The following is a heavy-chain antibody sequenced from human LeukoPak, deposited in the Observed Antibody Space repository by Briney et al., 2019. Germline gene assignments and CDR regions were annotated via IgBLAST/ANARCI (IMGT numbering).Heavy chain of an antibody. CDR1: GSTFSNYW. CDR3: ARGYSGYGY. Sequence: SGGSLRLSCAASGSTFSNYWMSWVRQAPGKGLEWVANINTDGSEKYYVDSVKGRFTISRDNAKNSLYLQMNSLRAEDTAVYYCARGYSGYGYWGQGTLVTVSP. V-gene: IGHV3-7*04. CDR2: INTDGSEK. D-gene: IGHD5-12*01. J-gene: IGHJ4*02.